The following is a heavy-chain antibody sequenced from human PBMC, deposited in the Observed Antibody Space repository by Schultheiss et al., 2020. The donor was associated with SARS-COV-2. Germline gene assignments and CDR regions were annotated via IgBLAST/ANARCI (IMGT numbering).Heavy chain of an antibody. CDR1: GYTFTGYY. CDR2: MNPNSGNT. V-gene: IGHV1-8*02. J-gene: IGHJ6*02. Sequence: ASVKVSCKASGYTFTGYYMHWVRQAPGQGLEWMGWMNPNSGNTGYAQKFQGRVTMTRNTSISTAYMELSSLRSEDTAVYYCARGDDQLLLDYYYYYGMDVWGQGTTVTVSS. CDR3: ARGDDQLLLDYYYYYGMDV. D-gene: IGHD2-2*01.